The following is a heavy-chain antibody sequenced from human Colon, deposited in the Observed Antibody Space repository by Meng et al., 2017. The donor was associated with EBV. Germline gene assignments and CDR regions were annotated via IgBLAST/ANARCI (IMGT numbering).Heavy chain of an antibody. CDR1: GASFSMGDYP. V-gene: IGHV4-30-2*01. D-gene: IGHD2-21*02. J-gene: IGHJ5*02. CDR2: IYHGGTT. Sequence: ESGPGSGPPSQSPAPTLAVPGASFSMGDYPWSWIRQPPGQGLDWIGYIYHGGTTYNTSLKSRVTISVDNSKNQFSLRLTSVTAADTAVYYCARGPYCGGDCYWFDPWGQGTLVTVSS. CDR3: ARGPYCGGDCYWFDP.